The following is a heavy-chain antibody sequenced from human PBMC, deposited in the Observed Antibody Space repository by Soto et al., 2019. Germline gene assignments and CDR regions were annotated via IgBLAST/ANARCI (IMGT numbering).Heavy chain of an antibody. V-gene: IGHV1-8*01. J-gene: IGHJ4*02. CDR1: GYTLTSSD. CDR2: MNPYSGST. CDR3: ARGSPVDY. Sequence: ASVKVSCKASGYTLTSSDINWVRQATGHGLEWMGWMNPYSGSTGYAQKFQGRVTMTRNNSISTAFMELSSLRSEDTAVYYCARGSPVDYWGQGTLVTVSS.